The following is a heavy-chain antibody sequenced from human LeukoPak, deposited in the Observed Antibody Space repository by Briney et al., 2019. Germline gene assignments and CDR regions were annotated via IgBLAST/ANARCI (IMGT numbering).Heavy chain of an antibody. V-gene: IGHV3-48*04. Sequence: GGSLRLSCAASGFTFSSYAMHWVRQAPGKGLEWVSYISSSGSTIYYADSMKGRFTISRDNAKNSLYLLMNSLRAEDTAVYYCAREYGDGYNYYFDYWGQGTLVTVSS. CDR3: AREYGDGYNYYFDY. J-gene: IGHJ4*02. D-gene: IGHD5-24*01. CDR1: GFTFSSYA. CDR2: ISSSGSTI.